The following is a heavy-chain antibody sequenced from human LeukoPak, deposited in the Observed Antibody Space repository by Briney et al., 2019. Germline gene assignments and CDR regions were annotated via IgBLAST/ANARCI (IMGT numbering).Heavy chain of an antibody. D-gene: IGHD6-19*01. J-gene: IGHJ5*02. V-gene: IGHV4-61*02. Sequence: PSQTLSLTCTVSGGSISSGSYYWSWIRQPAGKGLEWIGRIYASGSTDYNPSLKSRVTISVDTSKNQFSLKLTSVTAAGTAVYYCARDRGSSGWNDHWGQGTLVTVSS. CDR1: GGSISSGSYY. CDR2: IYASGST. CDR3: ARDRGSSGWNDH.